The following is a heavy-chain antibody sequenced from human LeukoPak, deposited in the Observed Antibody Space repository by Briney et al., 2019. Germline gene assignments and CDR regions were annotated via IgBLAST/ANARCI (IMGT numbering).Heavy chain of an antibody. Sequence: PGGSLRLSCAASGFTFSSYAMSWVRQAPGKGLEWVSGINWNGGSTGYADSVKGRFTISRDNAKNSLYLQMNSLRAEDTALYYCARDRNWNDRGVDYWGQGTLVTVSS. CDR3: ARDRNWNDRGVDY. CDR1: GFTFSSYA. J-gene: IGHJ4*02. V-gene: IGHV3-20*04. CDR2: INWNGGST. D-gene: IGHD1-1*01.